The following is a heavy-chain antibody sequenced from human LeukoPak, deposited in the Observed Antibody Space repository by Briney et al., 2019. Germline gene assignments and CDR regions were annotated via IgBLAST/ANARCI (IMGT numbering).Heavy chain of an antibody. CDR1: GYTFTSYA. D-gene: IGHD3-10*01. V-gene: IGHV7-4-1*02. Sequence: ASVKVSCKASGYTFTSYAMNWVRQAPGRGLEWMGWINTNTGNPTYAQGFTGRFVFSLDTSVSTAYLQISSLKAEDTAVYYCARDYYGSGSYYNNFDYWGQGTLVTVSS. J-gene: IGHJ4*02. CDR3: ARDYYGSGSYYNNFDY. CDR2: INTNTGNP.